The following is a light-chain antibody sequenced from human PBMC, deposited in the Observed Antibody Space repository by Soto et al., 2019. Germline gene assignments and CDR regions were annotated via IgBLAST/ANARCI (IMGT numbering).Light chain of an antibody. CDR3: QQYGSSPLVT. CDR1: QSVSSSY. J-gene: IGKJ3*01. Sequence: EIVLTQSPGTLSLSPGERATLSCRASQSVSSSYLACYQQKPGQAPRLLIYGASSRATDIPERFSGSGSGTDFTLTISRLEPEDFAVYYCQQYGSSPLVTFGPGTKVDIK. CDR2: GAS. V-gene: IGKV3-20*01.